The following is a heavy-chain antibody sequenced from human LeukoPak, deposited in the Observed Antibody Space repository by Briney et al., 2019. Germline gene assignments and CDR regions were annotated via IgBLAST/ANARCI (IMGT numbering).Heavy chain of an antibody. V-gene: IGHV4-59*01. J-gene: IGHJ5*02. CDR1: GGSISSYY. CDR2: IYYSGST. Sequence: SETLSLTCTVSGGSISSYYWSWIRQPPGKGLEWIGYIYYSGSTNYNPSLKSRVTIPVDTSKNQFSLKLSSVTAADTAVYYCARFHGVYCSSTSCYPVWFDPWGQGTLVTVSS. D-gene: IGHD2-2*01. CDR3: ARFHGVYCSSTSCYPVWFDP.